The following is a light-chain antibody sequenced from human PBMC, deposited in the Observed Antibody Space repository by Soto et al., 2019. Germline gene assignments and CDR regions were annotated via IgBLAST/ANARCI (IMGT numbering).Light chain of an antibody. CDR1: QSVGSNY. Sequence: EIVLTQSPGTLSLSLGERATVSCRASQSVGSNYLAWYQRKPGQAPRLLIYGASSRATGIPDRFSGSGSGTDFTLTISRLEPEDFAVYYCQQYGTSPFTFGPGTKVDIK. CDR3: QQYGTSPFT. V-gene: IGKV3-20*01. J-gene: IGKJ3*01. CDR2: GAS.